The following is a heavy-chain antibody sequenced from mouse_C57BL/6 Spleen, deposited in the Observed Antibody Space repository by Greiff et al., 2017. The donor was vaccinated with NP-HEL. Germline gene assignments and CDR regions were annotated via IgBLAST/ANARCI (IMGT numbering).Heavy chain of an antibody. CDR2: IHPNSGST. CDR1: GYTFTSYW. V-gene: IGHV1-64*01. CDR3: ARKHYSKTDY. D-gene: IGHD2-5*01. J-gene: IGHJ2*01. Sequence: QVQLKQPGAELVKPGASVKLSCKASGYTFTSYWMHWVKQRPGQGLEWIGMIHPNSGSTNYNEKFKSKATLTVDKSSSTAYMQLSSLTSEDSAVYYCARKHYSKTDYWGQGTTLTVSS.